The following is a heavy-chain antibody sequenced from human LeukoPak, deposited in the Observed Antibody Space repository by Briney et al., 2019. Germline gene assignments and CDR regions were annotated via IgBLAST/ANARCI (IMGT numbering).Heavy chain of an antibody. CDR1: GGTLSSYA. CDR3: ARESVDSSGYSEDEGDAFDI. Sequence: GASVKVSCKASGGTLSSYAISWVRQAPGQGLEWMGGIIPIFGTANYAQKFQGRVTITADESTSTAYMELSSLRSEDTAVYYCARESVDSSGYSEDEGDAFDIWGQGTMVTVSS. D-gene: IGHD3-22*01. CDR2: IIPIFGTA. J-gene: IGHJ3*02. V-gene: IGHV1-69*13.